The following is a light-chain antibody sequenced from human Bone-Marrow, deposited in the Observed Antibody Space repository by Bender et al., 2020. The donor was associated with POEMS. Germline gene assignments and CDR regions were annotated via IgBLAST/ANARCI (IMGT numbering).Light chain of an antibody. CDR1: SSEIGDHKF. J-gene: IGLJ3*02. CDR3: STWTRSSSLV. CDR2: EVT. V-gene: IGLV2-14*01. Sequence: QSALTQPASVSGSPGQSITISCTGISSEIGDHKFVSWYQNHPGKAPKLIIYEVTKRPSGVSSRFSGSKSGNTASLTISGLQADDEADYYCSTWTRSSSLVFGGGTKLTVL.